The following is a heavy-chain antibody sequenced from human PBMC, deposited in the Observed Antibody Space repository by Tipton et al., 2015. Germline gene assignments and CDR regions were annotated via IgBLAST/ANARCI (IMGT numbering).Heavy chain of an antibody. V-gene: IGHV4-38-2*01. CDR1: GYSISSGYY. D-gene: IGHD4-17*01. Sequence: LSLTCDVSGYSISSGYYWSWIRQPPGKGLEWIGSFFHSGNTFHNPSLRSRVIISVDTSKNQISLTVTSVTAADTAVYYCARSRYTVTPDSWGQGTLVTVSS. J-gene: IGHJ4*02. CDR3: ARSRYTVTPDS. CDR2: FFHSGNT.